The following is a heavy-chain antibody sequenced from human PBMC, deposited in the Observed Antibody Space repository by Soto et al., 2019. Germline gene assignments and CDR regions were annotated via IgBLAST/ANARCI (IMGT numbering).Heavy chain of an antibody. CDR1: GGSISSGDYY. CDR2: IYYSGST. CDR3: GRGDSSGYHLDY. J-gene: IGHJ4*02. D-gene: IGHD3-22*01. V-gene: IGHV4-30-4*01. Sequence: SETLSLTCTVSGGSISSGDYYWSWIRQPPGKGLEWIGYIYYSGSTYYNPSLKSRVTISVDTSKNQFSLKLSSVTAADTAVYYCGRGDSSGYHLDYWGQGTLVTVSS.